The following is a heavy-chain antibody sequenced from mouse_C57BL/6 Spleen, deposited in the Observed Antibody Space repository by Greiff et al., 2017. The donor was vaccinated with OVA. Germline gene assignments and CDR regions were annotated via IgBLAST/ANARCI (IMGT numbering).Heavy chain of an antibody. D-gene: IGHD1-1*01. V-gene: IGHV5-17*01. J-gene: IGHJ2*01. CDR3: ARSLSYYGSSPDY. CDR1: GFTFSDYG. Sequence: EVMLVESGGGLVKPGGSLKLSCAASGFTFSDYGMHWVRQAPEKGLEWVAYISSGSSTIYYADTVKGRFTISRDNAKNTLFLQMTSLRSEDTAMYYCARSLSYYGSSPDYWGQGTTLTVSS. CDR2: ISSGSSTI.